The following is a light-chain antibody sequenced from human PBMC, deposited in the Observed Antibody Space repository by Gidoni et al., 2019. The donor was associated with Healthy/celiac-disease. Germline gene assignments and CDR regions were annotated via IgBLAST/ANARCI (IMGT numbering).Light chain of an antibody. J-gene: IGKJ2*01. Sequence: ETVMTQSPATLSVSPGERVTLSCRASQSVSSSLAWYQQKPGQAPRLLIYGASARATGTPARFSGSGSETEFTLTISSLQSEDFAVYYCQQYSNWPPYTFGQXTKLEIK. V-gene: IGKV3-15*01. CDR3: QQYSNWPPYT. CDR2: GAS. CDR1: QSVSSS.